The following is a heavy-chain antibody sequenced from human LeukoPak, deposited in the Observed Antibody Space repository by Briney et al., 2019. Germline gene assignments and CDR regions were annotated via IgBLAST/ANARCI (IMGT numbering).Heavy chain of an antibody. Sequence: PGGSLRLSCAASGFTFSSYWMSWVRQAPGKGLEWVSGINWNGGSTGYADSVKGRFTISRDNAKNSLYLQMNSLRAEDTALYHCARGRFAGSYYSNFDYWGQGTLVTVSS. CDR3: ARGRFAGSYYSNFDY. D-gene: IGHD3-10*01. V-gene: IGHV3-20*01. CDR2: INWNGGST. J-gene: IGHJ4*02. CDR1: GFTFSSYW.